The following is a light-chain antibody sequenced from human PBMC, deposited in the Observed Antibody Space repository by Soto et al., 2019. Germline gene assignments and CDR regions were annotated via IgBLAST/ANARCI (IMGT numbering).Light chain of an antibody. J-gene: IGLJ1*01. CDR2: DVT. CDR3: SSYTTSGTLV. V-gene: IGLV2-14*01. CDR1: SGDVGGYNY. Sequence: QSVLTQPASVSGSPGQSITISCTGTSGDVGGYNYVSWYQQQPGKAPKLMIYDVTNRPSGVSSRFSGSKSGSTASLTIAGLQAEDEADFYCSSYTTSGTLVFGTGTKLTVL.